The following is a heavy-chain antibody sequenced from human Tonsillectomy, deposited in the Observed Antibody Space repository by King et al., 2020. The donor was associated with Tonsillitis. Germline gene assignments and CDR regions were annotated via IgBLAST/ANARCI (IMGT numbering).Heavy chain of an antibody. CDR1: GFIFNDYG. J-gene: IGHJ4*02. CDR3: ATGGLASGWLFDS. CDR2: IRYDGTNR. D-gene: IGHD6-19*01. Sequence: QLVQSGGGVVQPGGSLRLSCAASGFIFNDYGMHWLRQAPGKGREWVSYIRYDGTNRYFADSVEGRFTISRDNSKNTLFLQMNSLRSEDTAVYYCATGGLASGWLFDSWGQGPLVTVSP. V-gene: IGHV3-30*02.